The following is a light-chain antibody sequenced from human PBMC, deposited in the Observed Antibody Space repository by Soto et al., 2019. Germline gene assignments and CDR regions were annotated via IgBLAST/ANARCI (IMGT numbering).Light chain of an antibody. V-gene: IGKV3-15*01. CDR2: GAS. CDR3: QQYINLWT. CDR1: QYINTR. J-gene: IGKJ1*01. Sequence: EIVLTQSPATLSSFPGDRVTLSCRASQYINTRLAWYQQKPGQSPRLLIYGASTRATGVPARFSGSGSGTEFTLTISSLQSEDFAVYYCQQYINLWTFGQGTKVDIK.